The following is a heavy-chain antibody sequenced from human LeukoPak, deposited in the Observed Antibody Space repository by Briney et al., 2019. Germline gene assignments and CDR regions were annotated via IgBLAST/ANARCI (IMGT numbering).Heavy chain of an antibody. J-gene: IGHJ4*02. CDR2: ISGSGSAS. CDR1: EFTFSTYS. CDR3: ARDQNCDPNMYYFEY. V-gene: IGHV3-48*02. Sequence: GGSLRLSCAASEFTFSTYSMSRVRQAPGKGLEWVAYISGSGSASYSAVSVRGRFTISRDNAQNALYLQMNSLRDEDTAVYYCARDQNCDPNMYYFEYWGLGTLVTVSS. D-gene: IGHD2/OR15-2a*01.